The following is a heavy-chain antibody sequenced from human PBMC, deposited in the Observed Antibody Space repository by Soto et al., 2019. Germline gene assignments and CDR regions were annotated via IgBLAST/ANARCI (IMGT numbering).Heavy chain of an antibody. J-gene: IGHJ6*02. CDR1: GFTFSNYI. D-gene: IGHD5-18*01. CDR3: AGGDTYYAMGV. CDR2: ISYDGSNI. V-gene: IGHV3-30-3*01. Sequence: QLQLVESGGGVVQPGRSLRLSCAASGFTFSNYIMHWVRQAPGKGLEGVAFISYDGSNIDYADSVKGRFTISRDNSKNTLYLQLSSLRPEDTAVYYCAGGDTYYAMGVWGQGTTVTVSS.